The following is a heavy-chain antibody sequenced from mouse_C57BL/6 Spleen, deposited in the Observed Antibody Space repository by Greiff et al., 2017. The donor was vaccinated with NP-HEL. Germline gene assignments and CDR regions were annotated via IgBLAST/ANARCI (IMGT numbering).Heavy chain of an antibody. D-gene: IGHD2-14*01. V-gene: IGHV1-69*01. J-gene: IGHJ2*01. CDR3: AREEVLDY. CDR1: GYTFTSYW. CDR2: IDPSDSYT. Sequence: QVQLQQPGAELVMPGASVKLSCKASGYTFTSYWMHWVKQRPGQGLEWIGEIDPSDSYTNYNQKFKGKSTLTVDKSSSTAYMQLSSLTSEDSAVYYCAREEVLDYWGQGTTLTVSS.